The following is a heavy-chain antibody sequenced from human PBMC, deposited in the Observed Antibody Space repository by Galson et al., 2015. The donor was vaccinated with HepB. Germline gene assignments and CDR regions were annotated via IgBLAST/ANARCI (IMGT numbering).Heavy chain of an antibody. CDR3: ARKWEGYGGLFDY. D-gene: IGHD4-23*01. CDR2: ISSSGSSM. Sequence: SLRLSCAASGFTFSDYYMNWIRQAPGKGLEWVSYISSSGSSMYYADSVKGRFTISRDNAKNSLYLQMKSLRVEDTAVYYCARKWEGYGGLFDYWGQGTLVTASS. CDR1: GFTFSDYY. V-gene: IGHV3-11*01. J-gene: IGHJ4*02.